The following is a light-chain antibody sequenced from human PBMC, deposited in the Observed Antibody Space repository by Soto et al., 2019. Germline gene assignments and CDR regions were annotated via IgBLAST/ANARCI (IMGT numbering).Light chain of an antibody. CDR2: DVS. CDR3: CSYTTSNTRQIV. J-gene: IGLJ1*01. CDR1: CSDVGGYNY. V-gene: IGLV2-14*01. Sequence: QSVLTRPASVSGSPGQSITISCTGTCSDVGGYNYVSWCQQHPGKAPKFMIYDVSNRPSGVSNRFSGSKSGNTASLTISGLQAEDEADYYCCSYTTSNTRQIVFGTGTKVTVL.